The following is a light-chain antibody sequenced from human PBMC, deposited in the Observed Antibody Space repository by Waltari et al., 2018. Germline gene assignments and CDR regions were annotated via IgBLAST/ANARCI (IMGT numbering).Light chain of an antibody. CDR3: CSYVGGAKVT. Sequence: QSALTQPASVSGSPGQSITFSCTGTASDAGPYNLLSWYQHHPGTAPKLIIYDGDKRPSGVSSRFSASKSGDTASLTISGLQSEDEADYYCCSYVGGAKVTFGGGTKVTVL. V-gene: IGLV2-23*01. CDR2: DGD. CDR1: ASDAGPYNL. J-gene: IGLJ2*01.